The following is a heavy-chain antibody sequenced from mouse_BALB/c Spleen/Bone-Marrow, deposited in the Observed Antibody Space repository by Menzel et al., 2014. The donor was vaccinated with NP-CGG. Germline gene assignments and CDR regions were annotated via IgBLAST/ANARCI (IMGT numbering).Heavy chain of an antibody. CDR3: ARGGSSRAWFAY. J-gene: IGHJ3*01. CDR1: EFSLTSYG. V-gene: IGHV2-9*02. CDR2: IWAGGST. Sequence: VQGVESGPGLVAPSQSLSITCTVSEFSLTSYGVHWVRQPPGKGLEWLGVIWAGGSTNYNSALMSRLSISKDNSKSQVFLKMNSLQTDDTAVYYCARGGSSRAWFAYWGQGTLVTVSA. D-gene: IGHD1-1*01.